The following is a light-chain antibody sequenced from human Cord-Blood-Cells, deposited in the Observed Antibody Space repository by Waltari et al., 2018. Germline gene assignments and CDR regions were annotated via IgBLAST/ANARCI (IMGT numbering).Light chain of an antibody. CDR2: DVS. V-gene: IGLV2-11*01. CDR3: CSHAGSYTDV. CDR1: SSGVGGYNY. Sequence: QSPLPHPRPGSGAPCQAVTIPCTGTSSGVGGYNYISWYQQHPGKAPELMIYDVSNRPSGVPDRFSGSKSGNTASLTISGPQAEDEADYYCCSHAGSYTDVFGTGTKVTVL. J-gene: IGLJ1*01.